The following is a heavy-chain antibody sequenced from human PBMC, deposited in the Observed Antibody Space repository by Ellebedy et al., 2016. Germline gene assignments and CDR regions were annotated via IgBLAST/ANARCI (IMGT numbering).Heavy chain of an antibody. J-gene: IGHJ4*02. V-gene: IGHV3-21*01. CDR3: ARGGPTGGY. Sequence: GGSLRLSCAASGFTFSSYIMNWVRQAPGKGLEWVSSISGSSNYINYAESVKGRITISRGNAKNSLYLQMNSLRAEDTAVYYCARGGPTGGYWGQGTLVTVSS. CDR1: GFTFSSYI. CDR2: ISGSSNYI. D-gene: IGHD4-23*01.